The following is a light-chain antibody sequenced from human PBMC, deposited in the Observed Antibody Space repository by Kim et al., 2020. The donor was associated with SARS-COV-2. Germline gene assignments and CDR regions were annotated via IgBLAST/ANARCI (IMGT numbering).Light chain of an antibody. CDR3: SSYTGSNTRL. V-gene: IGLV2-14*03. J-gene: IGLJ2*01. Sequence: QSALTQPASVSGSPGQSITISCTGSNSDIGAYNYVSWYQQYPGKAPKLMIYDVTNRPSGVSNRFSGSKSGNTASLTISGLQAEDEADYYCSSYTGSNTRLFGGGTKVTVL. CDR2: DVT. CDR1: NSDIGAYNY.